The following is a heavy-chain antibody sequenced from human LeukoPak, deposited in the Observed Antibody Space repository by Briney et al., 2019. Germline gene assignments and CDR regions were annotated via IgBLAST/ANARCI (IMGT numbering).Heavy chain of an antibody. Sequence: GGSLRLSCAASGFTVSSNYMSWVRQAPGKGLEWVSVIYSGGSTYYADSVKGRFTISRDNSKNTLYLQMNSLSAEDTAVYYCASGIVGAPSHYWGQGTLVTVSS. CDR1: GFTVSSNY. J-gene: IGHJ4*02. D-gene: IGHD1-26*01. V-gene: IGHV3-53*01. CDR3: ASGIVGAPSHY. CDR2: IYSGGST.